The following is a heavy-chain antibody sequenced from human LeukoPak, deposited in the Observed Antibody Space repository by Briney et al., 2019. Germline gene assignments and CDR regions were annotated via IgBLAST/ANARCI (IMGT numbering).Heavy chain of an antibody. D-gene: IGHD6-13*01. CDR2: INAGNGNT. J-gene: IGHJ4*02. CDR3: ATWGIAAAGTYGDFDY. Sequence: ASVKVSCKASGYTFTSYAMHWVRQAPGQRLEWMGWINAGNGNTKYSQKFQGRVTITRDTSASTAYMELSSLRSEDTAVYYCATWGIAAAGTYGDFDYWGQGTLVTVSS. CDR1: GYTFTSYA. V-gene: IGHV1-3*01.